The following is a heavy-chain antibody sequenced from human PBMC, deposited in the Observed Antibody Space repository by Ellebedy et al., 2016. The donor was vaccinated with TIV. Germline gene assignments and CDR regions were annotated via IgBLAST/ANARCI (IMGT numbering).Heavy chain of an antibody. V-gene: IGHV3-23*01. J-gene: IGHJ4*02. CDR1: GFTFSSLA. Sequence: GGSLRLSCAVSGFTFSSLAMSWVRQAPGKGLEWVSTFSGSGGSTYYADSVKGWFTVSRDNSRNTLYLQMNSLRAEDTAVYYCAKDAHRRDGYNYKFDYWGQGTLVTVSS. D-gene: IGHD5-24*01. CDR3: AKDAHRRDGYNYKFDY. CDR2: FSGSGGST.